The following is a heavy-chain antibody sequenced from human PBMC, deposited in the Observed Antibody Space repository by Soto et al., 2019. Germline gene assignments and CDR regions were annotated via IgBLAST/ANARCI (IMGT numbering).Heavy chain of an antibody. J-gene: IGHJ4*02. V-gene: IGHV4-30-2*01. CDR2: IYHSGST. CDR1: GGYISSGGSS. Sequence: SETLSLTCAVSGGYISSGGSSWSWIRQPPGGGLQWIGYIYHSGSTYYNPSLRSRVTMSLDRSKNQFSLNLSSVTAADTAVYFCARGRDGYDSFQFDYWGQGALVTVSS. CDR3: ARGRDGYDSFQFDY. D-gene: IGHD5-12*01.